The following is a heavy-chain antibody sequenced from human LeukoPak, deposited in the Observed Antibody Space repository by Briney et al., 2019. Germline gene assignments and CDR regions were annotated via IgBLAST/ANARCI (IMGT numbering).Heavy chain of an antibody. CDR2: INPSGGDT. J-gene: IGHJ4*02. CDR3: ARDSSGLL. Sequence: ASVKVSCKASGYTFTSYYMHWVRQAPGQGLEWMGIINPSGGDTSYAQKFQGRLTMTRDTSTNTVYMELTSLRSEDTAVYYCARDSSGLLWGQGTLVTVSS. D-gene: IGHD6-19*01. CDR1: GYTFTSYY. V-gene: IGHV1-46*01.